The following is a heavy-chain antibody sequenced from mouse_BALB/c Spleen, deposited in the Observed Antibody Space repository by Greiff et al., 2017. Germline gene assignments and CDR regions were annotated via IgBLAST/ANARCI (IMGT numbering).Heavy chain of an antibody. J-gene: IGHJ3*01. D-gene: IGHD2-1*01. Sequence: EVNVVESGGGLVKPGGSLKLSCAASGFTFSSYAMSCVRQSPEKRLEWVAEISSGGSYTYYPDTVTGRFTISRDNAKNTLYLEMSSLRSEDTAMYYCARDRNGNHAWFAYWGQGTLVTVSA. CDR2: ISSGGSYT. CDR3: ARDRNGNHAWFAY. V-gene: IGHV5-9-4*01. CDR1: GFTFSSYA.